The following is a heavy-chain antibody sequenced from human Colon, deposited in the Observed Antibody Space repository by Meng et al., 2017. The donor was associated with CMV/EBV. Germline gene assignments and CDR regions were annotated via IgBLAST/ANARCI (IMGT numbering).Heavy chain of an antibody. CDR2: ISWNSGSI. CDR1: GFTFDDYA. V-gene: IGHV3-9*03. D-gene: IGHD4-17*01. J-gene: IGHJ4*02. CDR3: AKGLMTTVTNPFDY. Sequence: SLKISCAASGFTFDDYAMHWVRQAPGKGLEWVSGISWNSGSIGYADSVKGRFTISRDNAKNSLYLQMNSLRAEDMALYYCAKGLMTTVTNPFDYWGQGTLVTVSS.